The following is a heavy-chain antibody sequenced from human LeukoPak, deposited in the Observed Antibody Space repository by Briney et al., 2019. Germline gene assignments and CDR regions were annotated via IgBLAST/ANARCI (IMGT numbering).Heavy chain of an antibody. D-gene: IGHD4-17*01. CDR2: ISSSSSYI. V-gene: IGHV3-21*01. Sequence: GGSLRLSCAASGFTFSSYSMNWVRQAPGKGLEWVSSISSSSSYIYYADSVKGRFTISRDNAKNSLYLQMNSLRAEDTAVYYCARGNARVTTFVRYYYYMDVWGKGTTVTVSS. J-gene: IGHJ6*03. CDR1: GFTFSSYS. CDR3: ARGNARVTTFVRYYYYMDV.